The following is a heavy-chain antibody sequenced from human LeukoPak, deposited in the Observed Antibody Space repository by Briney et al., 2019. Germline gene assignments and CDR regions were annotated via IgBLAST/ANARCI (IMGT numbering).Heavy chain of an antibody. Sequence: GGSLRLSCAASGFSFSTSAMTWVRQAPGKGLEWVSSISTNGGRTYYADSVKGRFTISRDNSKNTLYLQMNSLRAEDTAVYYCAKDLPGAVAANDYWGQGTLVTVSS. CDR3: AKDLPGAVAANDY. CDR1: GFSFSTSA. D-gene: IGHD6-19*01. J-gene: IGHJ4*02. V-gene: IGHV3-23*01. CDR2: ISTNGGRT.